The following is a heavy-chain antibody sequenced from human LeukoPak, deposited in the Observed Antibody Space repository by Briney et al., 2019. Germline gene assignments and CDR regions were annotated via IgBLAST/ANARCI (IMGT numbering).Heavy chain of an antibody. CDR3: ARGKREVLNTRVFDY. Sequence: GGSLRLSCAASGFTFSSYGMHWVRQAPGKGLEWVAVIWYDGSNRYYAGSVKGRFTISRDNSKNTLYLQLNSLRAEDTAVYYCARGKREVLNTRVFDYWGQGTLVTVSS. J-gene: IGHJ4*02. CDR2: IWYDGSNR. V-gene: IGHV3-33*01. CDR1: GFTFSSYG. D-gene: IGHD1-26*01.